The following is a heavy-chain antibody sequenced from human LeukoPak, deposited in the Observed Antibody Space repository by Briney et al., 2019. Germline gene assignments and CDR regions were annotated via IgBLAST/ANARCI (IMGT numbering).Heavy chain of an antibody. J-gene: IGHJ4*02. CDR1: GFTFRSYW. Sequence: GGSLRLSCAASGFTFRSYWMSWVRQAPGKGLEWVANVNQGGSVKYYVDSVKGRFTISRDDAKNSLYVQMNSLRDEDTAVYYCARVGYSGWNLEYWGQGTLVTVSS. V-gene: IGHV3-7*01. D-gene: IGHD5-12*01. CDR3: ARVGYSGWNLEY. CDR2: VNQGGSVK.